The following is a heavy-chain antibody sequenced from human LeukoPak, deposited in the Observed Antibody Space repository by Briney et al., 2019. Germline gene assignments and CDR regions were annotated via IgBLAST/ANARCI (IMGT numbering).Heavy chain of an antibody. Sequence: SEALSLTCTVSGGSISSYYWSWIRQPPGKGLEWIGYIYYSGSTNYNPSLKSRVTISVDTSKNQFSLKLSSVTAADTAVYYCARQAHVTEVVRGVQDYYYGMDVWGQGTTVTVSS. CDR2: IYYSGST. CDR3: ARQAHVTEVVRGVQDYYYGMDV. V-gene: IGHV4-59*08. CDR1: GGSISSYY. D-gene: IGHD3-10*01. J-gene: IGHJ6*02.